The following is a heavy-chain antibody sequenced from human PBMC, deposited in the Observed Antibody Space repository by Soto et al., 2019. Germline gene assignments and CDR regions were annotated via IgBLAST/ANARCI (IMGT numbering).Heavy chain of an antibody. CDR2: ISYDGSNK. D-gene: IGHD3-3*01. V-gene: IGHV3-30*18. CDR1: GFTFSSYG. CDR3: AKDFHDITIFGVVIGTGKDYYYGMDV. Sequence: PGGSLRLSCAASGFTFSSYGMHWVRQAPGKGLEWVAVISYDGSNKYYADSVKGRFTISRDNSKNTLYLQLNSLLAEDTAVYYCAKDFHDITIFGVVIGTGKDYYYGMDVWGQGTTVTVSS. J-gene: IGHJ6*02.